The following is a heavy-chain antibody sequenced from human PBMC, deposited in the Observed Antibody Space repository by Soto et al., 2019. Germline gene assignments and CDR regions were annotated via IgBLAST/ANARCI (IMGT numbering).Heavy chain of an antibody. J-gene: IGHJ4*02. CDR3: AKDPRYNWNYGYFDY. CDR1: GGSISSGDYY. V-gene: IGHV4-30-4*01. Sequence: SEPLSLPCFVSGGSISSGDYYWTWIRQPPGKGLEWIGNIYYSGNTYYNPSLKSRVTISVDTSKNQFSLKVSSVTAADTAVYYCAKDPRYNWNYGYFDYWGQGTLVTVSS. CDR2: IYYSGNT. D-gene: IGHD1-7*01.